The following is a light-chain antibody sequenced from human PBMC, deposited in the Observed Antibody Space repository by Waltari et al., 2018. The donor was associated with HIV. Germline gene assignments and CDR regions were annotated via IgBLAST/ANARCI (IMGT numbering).Light chain of an antibody. CDR3: SSYTSSSTVL. V-gene: IGLV2-14*01. Sequence: QSALTQPASVSGSPGQSITLSCTGPIRDIGSYNYVSWYQQHPGKAPKLLIFEVSHRPSGVSDRFSGSKSDNKSSLTISALQAEDEANYYCSSYTSSSTVLFGGGTTLTVL. CDR2: EVS. CDR1: IRDIGSYNY. J-gene: IGLJ2*01.